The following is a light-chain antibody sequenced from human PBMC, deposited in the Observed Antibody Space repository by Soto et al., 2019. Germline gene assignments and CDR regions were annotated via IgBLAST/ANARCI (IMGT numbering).Light chain of an antibody. CDR3: KSYAGSNTYV. Sequence: QSVLTQPPSASGSPGQSVTISCTGTSSDVGGHNYVSWYQQHPGKAPKLMIYEVTERPSGVPDRFSGSKSGNTASLTVSGLQAADEADYFCKSYAGSNTYVFGSGTKVTVL. J-gene: IGLJ1*01. CDR2: EVT. V-gene: IGLV2-8*01. CDR1: SSDVGGHNY.